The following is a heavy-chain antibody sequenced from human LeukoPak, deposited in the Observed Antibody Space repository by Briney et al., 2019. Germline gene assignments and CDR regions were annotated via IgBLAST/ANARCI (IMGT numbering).Heavy chain of an antibody. CDR2: MNPNSGNT. CDR1: GYAFTSYD. CDR3: ARKGYDTQAYYYYYGMDV. D-gene: IGHD6-13*01. Sequence: ASVKVSCKASGYAFTSYDVNWARQATGQGLEWMGWMNPNSGNTGYAQKFQGRVTMTRNTSTSTAYMELSSLRSEDTAVYYCARKGYDTQAYYYYYGMDVWGQGTTVTVSS. J-gene: IGHJ6*02. V-gene: IGHV1-8*01.